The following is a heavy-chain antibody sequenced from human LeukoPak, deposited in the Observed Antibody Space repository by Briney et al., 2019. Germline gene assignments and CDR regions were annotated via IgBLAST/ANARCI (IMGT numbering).Heavy chain of an antibody. CDR2: IYPGVSDT. CDR3: ARQVSLAGSSGYYYY. Sequence: GESLKISCKGSGYSFTSYWIGWVRQMPGKGLEWMGIIYPGVSDTRYSPSFQGQVTISADKSISTAYLQWSSLKASDTAMYYCARQVSLAGSSGYYYYWGQGTLVTVSS. V-gene: IGHV5-51*01. CDR1: GYSFTSYW. D-gene: IGHD3-22*01. J-gene: IGHJ4*02.